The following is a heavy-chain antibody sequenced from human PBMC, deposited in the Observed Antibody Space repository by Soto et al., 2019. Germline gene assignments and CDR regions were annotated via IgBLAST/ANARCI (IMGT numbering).Heavy chain of an antibody. CDR2: IKRDGSEK. Sequence: EVQLVESGGGLVQPGGSLRLSCAASGFMFGSYWMTWVRHAPGKGLEWVANIKRDGSEKFCVDSVKGRFTISRDNADNSLFLHMNSLRAEDTAIYYCARVRANDYEIDYWGQGALVTVS. V-gene: IGHV3-7*03. D-gene: IGHD4-17*01. J-gene: IGHJ4*02. CDR1: GFMFGSYW. CDR3: ARVRANDYEIDY.